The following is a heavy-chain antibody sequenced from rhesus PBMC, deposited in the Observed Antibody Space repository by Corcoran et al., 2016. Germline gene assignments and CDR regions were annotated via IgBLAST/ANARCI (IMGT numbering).Heavy chain of an antibody. V-gene: IGHV1-111*02. J-gene: IGHJ5-2*02. CDR3: ATGGGYSNSLDV. CDR2: VDPEDSEA. CDR1: GYTFTDYH. Sequence: EVQLVQSGAEVKKPGASVKISCKASGYTFTDYHLHWVRQARGKGLEWMGRVDPEDSEAIHAQKFQDRVTITADTSTDTAYMELSSLRSEDTAVYYCATGGGYSNSLDVWGRGVLVTVSS. D-gene: IGHD5-24*01.